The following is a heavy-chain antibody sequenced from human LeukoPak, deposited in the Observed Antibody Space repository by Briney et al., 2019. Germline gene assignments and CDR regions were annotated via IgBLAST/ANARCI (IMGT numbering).Heavy chain of an antibody. J-gene: IGHJ4*02. Sequence: PGGSLRLSCVASGFTFRLFGMHWVRQVPGKGLERVSFIRFDGSNTYHADSVKGRFTISRDNSKNTLYLQMNSLTSADTAVYYCAKVKTDILIQDSWGQGTLVTVSS. V-gene: IGHV3-30*02. D-gene: IGHD2-21*02. CDR2: IRFDGSNT. CDR3: AKVKTDILIQDS. CDR1: GFTFRLFG.